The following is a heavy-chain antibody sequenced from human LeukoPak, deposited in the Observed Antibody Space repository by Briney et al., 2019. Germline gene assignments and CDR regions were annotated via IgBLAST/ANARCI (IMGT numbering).Heavy chain of an antibody. J-gene: IGHJ4*02. CDR2: ISSRSDAI. CDR3: AREDPGRIAADC. V-gene: IGHV3-48*01. Sequence: GGSLRLSCAASGFTFNRHWMHWVRQAPGKGLEWVSYISSRSDAIYYADSVKGRFTISRDNAKNSLFLQMNSLRAEDTAIYYCAREDPGRIAADCWGQGTLVTVSS. D-gene: IGHD2-15*01. CDR1: GFTFNRHW.